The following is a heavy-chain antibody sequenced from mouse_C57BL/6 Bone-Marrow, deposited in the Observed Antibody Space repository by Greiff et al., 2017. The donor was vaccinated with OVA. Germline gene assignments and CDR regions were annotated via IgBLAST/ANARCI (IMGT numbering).Heavy chain of an antibody. CDR3: ARHYGSSPALY. D-gene: IGHD1-1*01. CDR1: GFTFSDYG. Sequence: EVQLQESGGGLVKPGGSLKLSCAASGFTFSDYGMHWVRQAPEKGLEWVAYISSGSSTIYYADTVKGRFTISRDNAKNTLFLQMTSLRSEDTAMYYCARHYGSSPALYWGQGTLVTVAA. CDR2: ISSGSSTI. V-gene: IGHV5-17*01. J-gene: IGHJ3*01.